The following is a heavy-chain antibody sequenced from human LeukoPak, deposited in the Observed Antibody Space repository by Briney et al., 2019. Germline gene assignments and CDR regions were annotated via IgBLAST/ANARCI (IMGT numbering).Heavy chain of an antibody. CDR3: ARRFSGSGSPITY. J-gene: IGHJ4*02. D-gene: IGHD3-10*01. CDR1: GGTFSSYA. CDR2: IIPILGIA. Sequence: SVKVSCKASGGTFSSYAISWVRQAPGQGLEWMGRIIPILGIANYAQKFQGRVTMTRNTSISTAYMELSSLRSEDTAVYYCARRFSGSGSPITYWGQGTLVTVSS. V-gene: IGHV1-69*04.